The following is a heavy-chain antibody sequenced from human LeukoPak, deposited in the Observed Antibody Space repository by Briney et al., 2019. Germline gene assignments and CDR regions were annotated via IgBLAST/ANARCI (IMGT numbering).Heavy chain of an antibody. D-gene: IGHD3-22*01. CDR1: GYTFTGYY. V-gene: IGHV1-2*02. CDR2: INPNSGGT. Sequence: ASVKVSCKASGYTFTGYYMHWVRQAPGQGLEWMGWINPNSGGTNYAQKFQGRVTMTRDTSISTAYMELSRLRSDDTAVYYCARDSYDSSGYYYYYYGMDVWGQGTTVTVSS. CDR3: ARDSYDSSGYYYYYYGMDV. J-gene: IGHJ6*02.